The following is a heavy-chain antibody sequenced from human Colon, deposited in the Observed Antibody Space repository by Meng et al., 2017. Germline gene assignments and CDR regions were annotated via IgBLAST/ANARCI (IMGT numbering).Heavy chain of an antibody. J-gene: IGHJ4*02. D-gene: IGHD6-13*01. CDR3: ARKRTSPGTLGFDY. Sequence: QGRLRGPGPGLVKPSGTRSLTCAVSGDSISSGNGWTWVRQPPGKGLEWIGEIYPSGRTSSNPSLQGRVTILLDKSKNQFSLELNSVTAADTAIYFCARKRTSPGTLGFDYWGQGTLVTVSS. V-gene: IGHV4-4*02. CDR1: GDSISSGNG. CDR2: IYPSGRT.